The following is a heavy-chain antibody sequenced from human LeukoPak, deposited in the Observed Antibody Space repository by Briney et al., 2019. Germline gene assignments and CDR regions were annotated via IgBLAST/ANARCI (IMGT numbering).Heavy chain of an antibody. J-gene: IGHJ4*02. Sequence: SETLSLTCAVYGGSFSGYYWSWIRQPPGKGLKWIGEINHSGSTNYNPSLKSRVTISVDTSKNQFSLKLSSVTAADTAVYYCARDDTVAARPGRFDYWGQGTLVTVSS. D-gene: IGHD6-6*01. CDR3: ARDDTVAARPGRFDY. V-gene: IGHV4-34*01. CDR1: GGSFSGYY. CDR2: INHSGST.